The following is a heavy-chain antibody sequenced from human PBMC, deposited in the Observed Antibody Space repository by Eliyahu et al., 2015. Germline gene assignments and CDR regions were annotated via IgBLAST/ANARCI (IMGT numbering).Heavy chain of an antibody. J-gene: IGHJ4*02. CDR2: ISSSSSYI. Sequence: SMNWVRQAPGKGLEWVSSISSSSSYIYYADSVKGRFTISRDNAKNSLYLQMNSLRAEDTAVYYCARDSNTAMVNYWGQGTLVTVSS. V-gene: IGHV3-21*01. CDR3: ARDSNTAMVNY. CDR1: S. D-gene: IGHD5-18*01.